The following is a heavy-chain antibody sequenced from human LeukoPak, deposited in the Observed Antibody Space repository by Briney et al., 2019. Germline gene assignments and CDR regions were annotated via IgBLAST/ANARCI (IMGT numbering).Heavy chain of an antibody. J-gene: IGHJ3*02. CDR1: GFTFSSYA. CDR2: ISGSGGST. CDR3: AKDAGPMVRGVIGDAFHI. Sequence: GGSLRLSCAASGFTFSSYAMSWVRQAPGKGLEWVSGISGSGGSTYFADSVKGRFTISRDNSKNTLYLQMNNLRAEDTAVYYCAKDAGPMVRGVIGDAFHIWGQGTMVTVSS. D-gene: IGHD3-10*01. V-gene: IGHV3-23*01.